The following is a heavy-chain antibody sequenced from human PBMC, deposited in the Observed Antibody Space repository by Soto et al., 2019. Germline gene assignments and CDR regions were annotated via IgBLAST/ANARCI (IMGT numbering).Heavy chain of an antibody. CDR1: VFTVSTYY. D-gene: IGHD6-13*01. V-gene: IGHV3-66*01. J-gene: IGHJ4*02. CDR3: ARVPSSSYHYFDY. CDR2: IYSAGSA. Sequence: GGSLRLSCAASVFTVSTYYMSWVRQAPGKGLEWVSVIYSAGSADFADSVKGRFTVSRDNSKNTLFLQMSSLRAEDTAVYYCARVPSSSYHYFDYWGQGTLVTVSS.